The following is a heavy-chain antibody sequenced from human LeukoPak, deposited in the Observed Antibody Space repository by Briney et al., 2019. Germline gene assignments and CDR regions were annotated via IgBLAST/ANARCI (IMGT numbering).Heavy chain of an antibody. CDR2: IIPIFGTA. D-gene: IGHD5-18*01. CDR3: ASVDTATRVFDP. Sequence: SVKVSCKASGGTFSSYAISWVRQAPGQGLEWMGGIIPIFGTANYAQKFQGRVTITADKSTSTAYMELSSLRSEDTAVYYCASVDTATRVFDPWGQGTLVTVSS. V-gene: IGHV1-69*06. CDR1: GGTFSSYA. J-gene: IGHJ5*02.